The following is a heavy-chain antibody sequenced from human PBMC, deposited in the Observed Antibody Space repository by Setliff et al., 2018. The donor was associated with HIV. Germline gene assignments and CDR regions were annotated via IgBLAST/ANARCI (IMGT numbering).Heavy chain of an antibody. CDR2: IIPIFGIA. D-gene: IGHD3-22*01. J-gene: IGHJ3*02. CDR1: GGTFSSYA. V-gene: IGHV1-69*05. CDR3: ARDRAHYYDSSGQMPFDI. Sequence: GASVKVSCKASGGTFSSYAISWVRQAPGQGLEWMGGIIPIFGIANYAQKFQGRVTITTDESTSTAYMELSSLRSEDTAVYYCARDRAHYYDSSGQMPFDIWGQGTMVTVSS.